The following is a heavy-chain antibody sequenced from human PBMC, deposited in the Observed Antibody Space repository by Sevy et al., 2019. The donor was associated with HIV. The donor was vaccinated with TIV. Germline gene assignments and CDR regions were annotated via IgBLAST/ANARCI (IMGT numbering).Heavy chain of an antibody. CDR3: ARVRVGARGNWFDP. J-gene: IGHJ5*02. D-gene: IGHD1-26*01. CDR1: GFTFSSYA. Sequence: GGSLRLSCAASGFTFSSYAMLWVRQAPGKGLEWVAVISYDGSNKYYADSVKGRFTISRDNSKNTLYLQMNSLRAEDTAVYYCARVRVGARGNWFDPWGQGTLVTVSS. V-gene: IGHV3-30-3*01. CDR2: ISYDGSNK.